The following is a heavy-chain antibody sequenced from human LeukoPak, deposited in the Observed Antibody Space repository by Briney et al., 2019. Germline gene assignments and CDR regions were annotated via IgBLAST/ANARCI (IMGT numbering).Heavy chain of an antibody. CDR3: ARDRRFLEWLVSPHYGMDV. Sequence: ASVKVSCKVSGYTLTELSMHWVRQAPGKGLEWMGGFDPEDGETIYAQKFQGRVTMTEDTSTDTAYMELSSLRSEDTAVYYCARDRRFLEWLVSPHYGMDVWGQGTTVTVSS. CDR2: FDPEDGET. CDR1: GYTLTELS. V-gene: IGHV1-24*01. D-gene: IGHD3-3*01. J-gene: IGHJ6*02.